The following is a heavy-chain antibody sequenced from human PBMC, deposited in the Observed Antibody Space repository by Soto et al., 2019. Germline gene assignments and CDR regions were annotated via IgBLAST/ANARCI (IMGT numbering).Heavy chain of an antibody. CDR2: IKSNTDGGTT. D-gene: IGHD6-19*01. J-gene: IGHJ4*02. CDR1: GITFINAW. CDR3: TTVLAYSSGWYS. V-gene: IGHV3-15*07. Sequence: EVQLVESGGGLVEPGGSLRLSCAASGITFINAWMNWVRQAPGKGLEWVGRIKSNTDGGTTDYAAPVKGRFTISRDDSKSTLYLQVNSLKTEDTAVYYCTTVLAYSSGWYSWGQGTLVTVSS.